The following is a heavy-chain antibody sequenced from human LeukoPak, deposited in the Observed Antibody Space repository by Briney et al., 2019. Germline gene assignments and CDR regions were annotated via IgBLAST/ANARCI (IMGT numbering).Heavy chain of an antibody. D-gene: IGHD1-14*01. CDR2: IIPIFGTA. V-gene: IGHV1-69*13. CDR3: ASTLTDYWYFDL. J-gene: IGHJ2*01. CDR1: GGTFSSYA. Sequence: SVRVSCKASGGTFSSYAISWVRQAPGQGLEWMGGIIPIFGTANYAQKFQGRVTITADESTSTAYMELSSLRSEDTAVYYCASTLTDYWYFDLWGRGTLVTVSS.